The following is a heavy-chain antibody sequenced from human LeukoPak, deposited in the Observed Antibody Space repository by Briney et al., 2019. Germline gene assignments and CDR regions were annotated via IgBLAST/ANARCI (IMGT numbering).Heavy chain of an antibody. D-gene: IGHD5-18*01. CDR2: IYHSGST. V-gene: IGHV4-38-2*02. Sequence: SETLSLTCTVSGYSISSGYYWGWIRQPPGKGLEWIGSIYHSGSTYYSPSLKSRVTISVDTSKNQFSLKLSSVTAADTAVYYCASHSYGYMSSDYWGQGTLVTVSS. CDR3: ASHSYGYMSSDY. J-gene: IGHJ4*02. CDR1: GYSISSGYY.